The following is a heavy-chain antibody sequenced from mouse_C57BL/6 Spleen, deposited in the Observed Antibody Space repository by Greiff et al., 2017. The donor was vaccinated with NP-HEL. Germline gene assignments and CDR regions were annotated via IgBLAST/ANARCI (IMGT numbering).Heavy chain of an antibody. CDR1: GYTFTDHT. V-gene: IGHV1-78*01. CDR2: IYPRDGST. J-gene: IGHJ3*01. CDR3: ARGANWDPPGFAY. Sequence: VKLVESDAELVKPGASVKISCKVSGYTFTDHTIHWMKQRPEQGLEWIGYIYPRDGSTKYNEKFKGKATLTADKSSSTAYMQLNSLTSEDSAVYFCARGANWDPPGFAYWGQGTLVTVSA. D-gene: IGHD4-1*01.